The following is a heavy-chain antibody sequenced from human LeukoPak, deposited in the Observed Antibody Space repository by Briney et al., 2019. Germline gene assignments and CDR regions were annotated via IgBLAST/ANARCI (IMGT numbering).Heavy chain of an antibody. CDR1: GFTFSSYG. V-gene: IGHV3-33*01. J-gene: IGHJ6*02. CDR2: IWYDGSNK. Sequence: GGSLRLSCAASGFTFSSYGMHWVRQAPGKGLEWVAVIWYDGSNKYYADSVKGRFTISRDNSKNTLYLQMNSLRAEDTAVYYCARDSSGYSSGWYYYYYGMDVWGQGTTVTVSS. CDR3: ARDSSGYSSGWYYYYYGMDV. D-gene: IGHD6-19*01.